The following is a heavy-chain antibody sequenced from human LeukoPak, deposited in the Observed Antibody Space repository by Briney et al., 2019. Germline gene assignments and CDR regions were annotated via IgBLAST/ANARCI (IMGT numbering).Heavy chain of an antibody. Sequence: ASVKVSCKASGYTFTSYGISWVRQAPGQGLEWMGWISAYNGNTNYAQKLQGRVTMTTDTSTSTAYMELRSLRSDDTAVYYCARALDYYDSSGYPVGAFDIWGQGTMVTVSS. CDR3: ARALDYYDSSGYPVGAFDI. CDR1: GYTFTSYG. CDR2: ISAYNGNT. D-gene: IGHD3-22*01. J-gene: IGHJ3*02. V-gene: IGHV1-18*01.